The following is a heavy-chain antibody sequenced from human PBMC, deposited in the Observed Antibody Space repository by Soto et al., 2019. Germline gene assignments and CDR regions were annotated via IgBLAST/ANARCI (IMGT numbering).Heavy chain of an antibody. CDR1: LFTFIIYS. D-gene: IGHD6-19*01. Sequence: WLSLRLSCASSLFTFIIYSMNCVLQAPLKGLEWISYISSHSSTLYYADSVKGRFTISRDNAGNSLYLQMNSLRDEDTAVYYCVRDGSGNLYINWLDQWGKGNLVTVSS. J-gene: IGHJ5*02. CDR2: ISSHSSTL. CDR3: VRDGSGNLYINWLDQ. V-gene: IGHV3-48*02.